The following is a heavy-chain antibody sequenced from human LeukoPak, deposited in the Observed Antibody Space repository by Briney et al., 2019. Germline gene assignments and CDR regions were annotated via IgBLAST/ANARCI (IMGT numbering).Heavy chain of an antibody. Sequence: ASVKVSCKASGYTFTGYYMHWVRQAPGQGLEWMGWINPNSGGTNYAQKFQGRVTMTRDTSISTAYMELSRLRSDDTAVYYCARGYGGNSGPDAFDIWGQGTMVTVSS. V-gene: IGHV1-2*02. CDR2: INPNSGGT. J-gene: IGHJ3*02. CDR3: ARGYGGNSGPDAFDI. CDR1: GYTFTGYY. D-gene: IGHD4-23*01.